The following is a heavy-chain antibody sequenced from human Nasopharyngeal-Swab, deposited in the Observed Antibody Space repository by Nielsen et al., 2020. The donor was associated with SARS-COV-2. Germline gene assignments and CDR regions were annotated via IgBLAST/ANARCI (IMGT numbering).Heavy chain of an antibody. CDR3: ARPLAAASYYFDY. CDR2: IYPGDSDT. D-gene: IGHD6-25*01. CDR1: GYSFIDYW. Sequence: GESLKISCKVSGYSFIDYWIGWVRQMPGRGLEWMGIIYPGDSDTRYNPSFQGQVTISADNSISTAYLQWGSLKASDSAMYYCARPLAAASYYFDYRGQGTLVTVSS. J-gene: IGHJ4*02. V-gene: IGHV5-51*01.